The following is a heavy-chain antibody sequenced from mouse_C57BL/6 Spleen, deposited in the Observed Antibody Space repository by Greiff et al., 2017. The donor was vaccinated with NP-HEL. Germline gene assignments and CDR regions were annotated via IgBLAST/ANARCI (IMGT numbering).Heavy chain of an antibody. D-gene: IGHD2-4*01. CDR2: IHPNSGST. CDR3: SIYYDYGAY. V-gene: IGHV1-64*01. Sequence: QVQLKQPGAELVKPGASVKLSCKASGYTFTSYWMHWVKQRPGQGLEWIGMIHPNSGSTNYNEKFKSKATLTVDKSSSTAYMQLSSLTSEDSAVYYCSIYYDYGAYWGQGTLVTVSA. CDR1: GYTFTSYW. J-gene: IGHJ3*01.